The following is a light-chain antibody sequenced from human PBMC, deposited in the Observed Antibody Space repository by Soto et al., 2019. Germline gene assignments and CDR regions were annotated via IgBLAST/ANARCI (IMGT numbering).Light chain of an antibody. CDR3: QQYYHNPVT. CDR2: WAS. Sequence: DIVMTQSPDSLSVSLGERATIRCKSSQTLLYRSDNKNYLAWFQQKPGQPPKLLIYWASTRHSGVPDRFTGSGSGTEFTLTISSLQAEDVAIYYCQQYYHNPVTFGQGTRLEIK. V-gene: IGKV4-1*01. CDR1: QTLLYRSDNKNY. J-gene: IGKJ5*01.